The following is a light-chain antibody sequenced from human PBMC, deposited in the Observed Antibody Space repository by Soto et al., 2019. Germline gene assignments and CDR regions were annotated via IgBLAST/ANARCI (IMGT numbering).Light chain of an antibody. Sequence: HRDGKTSLYWYLQKPGQPPQLLIYELSNRFSGVPDRFSGSGSGTDFTLKISGVEAEDVGVYYCMQTIEPPLTFGGGTKVDIK. V-gene: IGKV2D-29*01. CDR3: MQTIEPPLT. CDR1: HRDGKTS. J-gene: IGKJ4*01. CDR2: ELS.